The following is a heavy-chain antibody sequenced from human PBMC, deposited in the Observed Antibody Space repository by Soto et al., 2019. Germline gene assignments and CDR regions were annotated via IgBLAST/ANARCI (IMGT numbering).Heavy chain of an antibody. V-gene: IGHV3-23*01. CDR1: GFTFSSYA. D-gene: IGHD6-6*01. J-gene: IGHJ6*02. CDR2: ISGSGGST. Sequence: LRLSCAASGFTFSSYAMSWVRQAPGKGLEWVSAISGSGGSTYYADSVKGRFTVSRDNSKNTLYLQMNSLRAEDTAVYYCAKDRGWGLYSSSVLSDGMDVWGQGTTVTVSS. CDR3: AKDRGWGLYSSSVLSDGMDV.